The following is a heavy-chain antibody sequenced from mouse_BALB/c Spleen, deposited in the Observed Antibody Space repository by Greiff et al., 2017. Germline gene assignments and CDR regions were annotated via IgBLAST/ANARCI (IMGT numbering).Heavy chain of an antibody. J-gene: IGHJ2*01. D-gene: IGHD2-10*02. CDR1: GYTFSSYW. CDR2: ILPGSGST. CDR3: ARKLEYGNHEDY. Sequence: QVQLQQSGAELMKPGASVKISCKATGYTFSSYWIEWVKQRPGHGLEWIGEILPGSGSTNYNEKFKGKATFTADTSSNTAYMQLSSLTSEDSAVYYCARKLEYGNHEDYWGQGTTLTVSS. V-gene: IGHV1-9*01.